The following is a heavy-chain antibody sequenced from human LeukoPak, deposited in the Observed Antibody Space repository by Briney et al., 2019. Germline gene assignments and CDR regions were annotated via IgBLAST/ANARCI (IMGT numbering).Heavy chain of an antibody. CDR3: ARNFHRRLYDSSGYYPY. Sequence: GGSLRLSCAASEFTFGNYWMSWVRQVPGKGPEWVANIRQDGNEFYYVDSVKGRFTISRDNARNSLYLQMNGLRVEDTAVYYCARNFHRRLYDSSGYYPYWGQGTLVTVSS. CDR1: EFTFGNYW. CDR2: IRQDGNEF. D-gene: IGHD3-22*01. J-gene: IGHJ4*02. V-gene: IGHV3-7*01.